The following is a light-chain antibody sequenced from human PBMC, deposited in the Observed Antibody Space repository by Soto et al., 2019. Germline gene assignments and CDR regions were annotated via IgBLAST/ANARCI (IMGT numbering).Light chain of an antibody. J-gene: IGKJ5*01. CDR2: GAS. CDR1: LSVSGNY. CDR3: QQDYNLIT. V-gene: IGKV3-20*01. Sequence: DIVLTQSPGTLSLSPGERATLSCRASLSVSGNYLAWYQQKPGQAPRVLIYGASSRATGIPDRFSGSGSGTDFTLTISSLQPEDFAVYYCQQDYNLITFGQGTRLEIK.